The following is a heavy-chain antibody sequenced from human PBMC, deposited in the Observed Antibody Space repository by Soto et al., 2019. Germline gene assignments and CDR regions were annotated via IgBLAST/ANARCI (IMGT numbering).Heavy chain of an antibody. CDR3: ARDGSRLHYGMDV. J-gene: IGHJ6*02. CDR1: GFTFSSYG. V-gene: IGHV3-33*01. Sequence: GGSLRLSCAASGFTFSSYGMHWVRQAPGKGLEWVAVIWYDGSNKYYADSVKGRFTISRDNSKNTLYLQMNSLRAEDTAVYYCARDGSRLHYGMDVWGQGTTVTVAS. CDR2: IWYDGSNK. D-gene: IGHD1-26*01.